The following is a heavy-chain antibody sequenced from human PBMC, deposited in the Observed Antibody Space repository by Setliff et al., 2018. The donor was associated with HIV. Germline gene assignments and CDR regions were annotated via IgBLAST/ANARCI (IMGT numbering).Heavy chain of an antibody. J-gene: IGHJ4*02. V-gene: IGHV4-61*09. CDR3: ARGDWYDFFDY. CDR1: GGSITSGSDY. CDR2: IHVSGTT. Sequence: SETLSLTCTISGGSITSGSDYWSWIRQPAGEGLEWIGHIHVSGTTNYNPSLKSRVTISIDTSKHQFSLKLTSVTAADTAVYYCARGDWYDFFDYWGQGTLVTAPQ. D-gene: IGHD6-19*01.